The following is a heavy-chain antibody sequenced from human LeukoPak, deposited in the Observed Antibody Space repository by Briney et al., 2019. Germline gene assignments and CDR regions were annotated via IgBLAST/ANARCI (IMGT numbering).Heavy chain of an antibody. J-gene: IGHJ4*02. V-gene: IGHV4-59*12. CDR2: MHYSGST. Sequence: SETLSLTCTVSGGSISGYHWSWIRQPPGKGLEWIGYMHYSGSTNYNPSLKSRVTISVDTSKNQFSLKLSSVTAADTAVYYCAREWGYFDYWGQGSLVTVSS. CDR1: GGSISGYH. D-gene: IGHD3-16*01. CDR3: AREWGYFDY.